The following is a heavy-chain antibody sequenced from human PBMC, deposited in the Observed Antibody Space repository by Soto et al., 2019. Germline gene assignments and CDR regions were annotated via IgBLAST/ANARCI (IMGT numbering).Heavy chain of an antibody. CDR3: AHSLIPNWGSRGAFDY. Sequence: QITLKESGPTLVKPTQTLTLTCTFSGFSLSTSGVGVGWIRQPPGKALEWLALIYWDDDKRYSPSLKSRLTITKETSKNQGILTITNMDPVDTATYYCAHSLIPNWGSRGAFDYWGQGTLVTVSS. V-gene: IGHV2-5*02. CDR2: IYWDDDK. J-gene: IGHJ4*02. D-gene: IGHD7-27*01. CDR1: GFSLSTSGVG.